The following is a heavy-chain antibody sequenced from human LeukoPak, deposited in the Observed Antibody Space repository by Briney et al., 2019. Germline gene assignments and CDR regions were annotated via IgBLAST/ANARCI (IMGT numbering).Heavy chain of an antibody. Sequence: PGGSLRLSCAASGFTFSSYEMNWVRQAPGKGLEWISYIGSGGSIISYADSVKGRSTISRDNANKSLYLEMNGLRVEDTAVYYCVRSRYGIFGYWGHGTLVTVSP. CDR3: VRSRYGIFGY. V-gene: IGHV3-48*03. CDR2: IGSGGSII. J-gene: IGHJ4*01. D-gene: IGHD5-12*01. CDR1: GFTFSSYE.